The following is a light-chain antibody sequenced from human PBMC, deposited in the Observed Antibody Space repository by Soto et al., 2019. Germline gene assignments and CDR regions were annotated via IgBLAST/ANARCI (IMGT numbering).Light chain of an antibody. CDR2: GAS. V-gene: IGKV3-15*01. CDR1: QSVSSN. Sequence: EIVMTQSPATLSVSPGERATLSCRASQSVSSNLAWYQQKPGQAPRLLISGASTRATGIPARFSGSGSGTEFTLTISSLQSEDFAVYYCQQYNMWPPWTFGQGTKVEIK. J-gene: IGKJ1*01. CDR3: QQYNMWPPWT.